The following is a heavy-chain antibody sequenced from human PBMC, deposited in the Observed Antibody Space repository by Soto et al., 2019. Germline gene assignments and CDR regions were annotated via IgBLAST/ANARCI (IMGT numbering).Heavy chain of an antibody. CDR1: GYTFTSYG. CDR2: ISAYNGNT. D-gene: IGHD3-10*01. CDR3: ARGLWPRNYYYYGMDV. V-gene: IGHV1-18*01. Sequence: ASVKVSCKASGYTFTSYGISWVRQAPGQGLEWMGWISAYNGNTNYAQKLQGRVTMTTDTSTSTAYMELRSLRSDDTVVYYCARGLWPRNYYYYGMDVWGQGTTVTVSS. J-gene: IGHJ6*02.